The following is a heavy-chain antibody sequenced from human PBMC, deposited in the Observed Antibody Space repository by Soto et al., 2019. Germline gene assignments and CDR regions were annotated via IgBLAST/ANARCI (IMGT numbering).Heavy chain of an antibody. Sequence: PGGSLRLSCEASGFTLRNYAMTWVRQAPGKGLEWVSPISANDVGTYYAESVKTRFTISTDQSRNTVYLQMDSLRADDTAIYYCAKDKNDYNWDNRPPFDYWGQGTLVTVSS. CDR1: GFTLRNYA. CDR3: AKDKNDYNWDNRPPFDY. J-gene: IGHJ4*02. CDR2: ISANDVGT. V-gene: IGHV3-23*01. D-gene: IGHD1-1*01.